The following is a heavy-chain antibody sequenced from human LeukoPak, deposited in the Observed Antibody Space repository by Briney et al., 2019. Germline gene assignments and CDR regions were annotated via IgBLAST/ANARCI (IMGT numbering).Heavy chain of an antibody. CDR1: GYSISSGYY. J-gene: IGHJ4*02. V-gene: IGHV4-38-2*01. Sequence: SETLSLTCAVSGYSISSGYYWGWIRQPPGKGLEWIGSIYHSGSTYCNPSLKSRVTISVDTSKNQFSLKLSSVTAADTAVYYCARSDYGDFTTYYFDYWGQGTLVTVSS. CDR3: ARSDYGDFTTYYFDY. D-gene: IGHD4-17*01. CDR2: IYHSGST.